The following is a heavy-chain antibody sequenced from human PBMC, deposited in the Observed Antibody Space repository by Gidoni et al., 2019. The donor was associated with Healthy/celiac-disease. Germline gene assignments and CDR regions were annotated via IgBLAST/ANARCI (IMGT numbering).Heavy chain of an antibody. CDR1: GGTFSSYP. V-gene: IGHV1-69*01. J-gene: IGHJ4*02. D-gene: IGHD1-26*01. CDR2: IIPIFGTA. CDR3: ARGVGSFDY. Sequence: QVQLVQSVAALKKPGPSVTVSCNPSGGTFSSYPISLVRQAPGQGLEWMGGIIPIFGTANYAQKFQGRVTITADESTSTAYMELSSLRSEDTAVYYCARGVGSFDYWGQGTLVTVSS.